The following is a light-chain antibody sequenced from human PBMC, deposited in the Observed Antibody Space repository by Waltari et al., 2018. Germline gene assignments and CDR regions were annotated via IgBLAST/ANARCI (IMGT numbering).Light chain of an antibody. V-gene: IGKV1-39*01. CDR2: AAS. Sequence: DIQMTQSPSSLSASIGDRVTITCRASRTISRYLNWYQQQPGKAPTLLIHAASNLQSGVPSRFTGSGSESYFTLTITSLQPEDFAIYYCQQSYGFPITFGQGTRLEI. CDR1: RTISRY. J-gene: IGKJ5*01. CDR3: QQSYGFPIT.